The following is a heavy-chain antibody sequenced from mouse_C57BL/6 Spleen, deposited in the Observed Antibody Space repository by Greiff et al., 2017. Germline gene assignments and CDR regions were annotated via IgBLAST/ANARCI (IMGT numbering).Heavy chain of an antibody. Sequence: VQLKESGGGLVQPKGSLKLSCAASGFSFNTYAMNWVRQAPGKGLEWVARIRSKSNNYATYYADSVKDRFTISRDDSESMLYLQMNNLKTEDTAMYYCVRPVYYDYDVGYFDYWGQGTTLTVSS. V-gene: IGHV10-1*01. CDR2: IRSKSNNYAT. CDR3: VRPVYYDYDVGYFDY. CDR1: GFSFNTYA. J-gene: IGHJ2*01. D-gene: IGHD2-4*01.